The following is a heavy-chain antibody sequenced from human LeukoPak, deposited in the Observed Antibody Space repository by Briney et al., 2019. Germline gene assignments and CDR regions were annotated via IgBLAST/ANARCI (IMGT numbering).Heavy chain of an antibody. J-gene: IGHJ4*02. CDR1: GYSISSGYY. Sequence: SETLSLTCTVSGYSISSGYYWGWIRQPPGKGLEWIGSIYHSGSTYYNPSLKSRVTISVDTSKNQFSLKLSSVTAADTVVYYCARGVTMVRGVLSSRTTFDYWGQGTLVTVSS. D-gene: IGHD3-10*01. V-gene: IGHV4-38-2*02. CDR2: IYHSGST. CDR3: ARGVTMVRGVLSSRTTFDY.